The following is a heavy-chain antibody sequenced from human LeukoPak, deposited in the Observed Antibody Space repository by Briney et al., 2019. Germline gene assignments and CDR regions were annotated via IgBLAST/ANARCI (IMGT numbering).Heavy chain of an antibody. J-gene: IGHJ4*02. CDR2: ISYDGYDK. D-gene: IGHD2-21*01. V-gene: IGHV3-30*19. CDR1: GFTFSSYG. CDR3: ARDFFPVVDSTWYEIGY. Sequence: GSLRLSCAASGFTFSSYGMHWVRQAPGKGLEWVTLISYDGYDKSYADSVRGRFTISRDNSRNTLYLQMDSLRSEDTAVYYCARDFFPVVDSTWYEIGYWGQGTLVTVSS.